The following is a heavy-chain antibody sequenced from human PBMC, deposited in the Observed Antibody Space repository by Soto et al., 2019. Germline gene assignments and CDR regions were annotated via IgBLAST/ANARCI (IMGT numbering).Heavy chain of an antibody. CDR3: ARVGRHCVSTSCYPSSMDV. Sequence: PSETLSLTCTVSGGSISSGDYYWSWIRQPPGKGLEWIGYIYSSGSTNCNPSLKSRVTISVDTSKNQFSLKLSSVTAADTAVYYCARVGRHCVSTSCYPSSMDVWGLGTTVTVSS. CDR1: GGSISSGDYY. CDR2: IYSSGST. D-gene: IGHD2-2*01. J-gene: IGHJ6*02. V-gene: IGHV4-61*08.